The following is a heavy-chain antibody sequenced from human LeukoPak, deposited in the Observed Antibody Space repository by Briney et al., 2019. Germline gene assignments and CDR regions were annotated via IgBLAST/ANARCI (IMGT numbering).Heavy chain of an antibody. CDR3: ARQVGSSSLDV. J-gene: IGHJ6*02. CDR1: GGPISSYY. CDR2: IYYSGST. Sequence: SETLSLTCTVSGGPISSYYWSWIRQPPGKGLEWIGYIYYSGSTNYNPSLKSRVTISVDTSKNQFSLKLSSVTAADTAVYYCARQVGSSSLDVWGQGTTVTVSS. D-gene: IGHD6-13*01. V-gene: IGHV4-59*08.